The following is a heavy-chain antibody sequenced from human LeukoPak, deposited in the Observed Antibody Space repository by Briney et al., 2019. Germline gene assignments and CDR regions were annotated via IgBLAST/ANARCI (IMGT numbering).Heavy chain of an antibody. CDR3: ARGVPHNWFNS. J-gene: IGHJ5*01. D-gene: IGHD5/OR15-5a*01. V-gene: IGHV3-74*01. Sequence: PGGSLRLSCAASGLTFSGHWVHWVRQAPGKGLVWVSRIDNDGSSTIYADSVKGRFTISRDNAKNTVHLQMNSLRVEDTAVYYCARGVPHNWFNSWGQGILVTVSS. CDR2: IDNDGSST. CDR1: GLTFSGHW.